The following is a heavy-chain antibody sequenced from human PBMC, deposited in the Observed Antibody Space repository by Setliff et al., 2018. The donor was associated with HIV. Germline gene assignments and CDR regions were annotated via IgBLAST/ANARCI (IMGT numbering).Heavy chain of an antibody. J-gene: IGHJ4*02. D-gene: IGHD1-1*01. V-gene: IGHV1-46*01. CDR1: GYTFTSYI. CDR2: IAPSSGGI. Sequence: GASVKVSCKVSGYTFTSYILHWVRQAAGQGLEWVGRIAPSSGGIHYAQKFQDRVTMTRDTSTSTVYMDLSRLRSEDTAVYYCAREFPGGTKGFDYWGQGTLVTVSS. CDR3: AREFPGGTKGFDY.